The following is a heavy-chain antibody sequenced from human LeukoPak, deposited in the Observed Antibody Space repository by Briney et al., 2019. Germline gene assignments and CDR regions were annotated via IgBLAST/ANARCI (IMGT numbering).Heavy chain of an antibody. J-gene: IGHJ4*02. D-gene: IGHD3-10*01. Sequence: GGSLRLSCEASGLTSSSYWMHWVRLGPGKGRVWVSCINPDGSGTTYADSVKGRLTISRDNAKNTVFLQMNSLRAEDTAVYYCARAYDSGTYSTFDYWGQGALVTVTS. V-gene: IGHV3-74*01. CDR3: ARAYDSGTYSTFDY. CDR1: GLTSSSYW. CDR2: INPDGSGT.